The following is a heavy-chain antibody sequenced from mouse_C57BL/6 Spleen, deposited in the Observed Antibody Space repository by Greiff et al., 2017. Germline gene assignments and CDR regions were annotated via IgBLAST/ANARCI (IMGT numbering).Heavy chain of an antibody. D-gene: IGHD2-5*01. CDR3: ARDSNYGNYYAMDY. J-gene: IGHJ4*01. V-gene: IGHV1-81*01. CDR2: IYPRSGNT. CDR1: GYTFTSYG. Sequence: QVQLQQSGAELARPGASVKLSCKASGYTFTSYGISWVKQRTGQGLEWIGEIYPRSGNTYYNEKFKGKATLTADKSSSTAYMELRSLTSEDSAVYFCARDSNYGNYYAMDYWGQGTSVTVSS.